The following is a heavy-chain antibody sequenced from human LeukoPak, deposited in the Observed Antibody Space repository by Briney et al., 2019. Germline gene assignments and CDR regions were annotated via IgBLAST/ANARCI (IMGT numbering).Heavy chain of an antibody. Sequence: GGSLRLSCAASGFTVSSNYMSWVRQAPGKGLEWVSVIYSGGSTYYADSVKGRFTISRDNSKNTLYLQMNSLRAEDTAVYYCALIAAAGPFDYWGQGTLVTVSS. CDR3: ALIAAAGPFDY. V-gene: IGHV3-53*01. CDR2: IYSGGST. CDR1: GFTVSSNY. J-gene: IGHJ4*02. D-gene: IGHD6-13*01.